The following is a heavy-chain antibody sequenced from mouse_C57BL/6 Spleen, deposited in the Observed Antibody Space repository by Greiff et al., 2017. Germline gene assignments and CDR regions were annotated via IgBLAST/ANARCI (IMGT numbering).Heavy chain of an antibody. D-gene: IGHD1-1*01. CDR1: GYSFTDYN. J-gene: IGHJ2*01. Sequence: EVQLQQSGPELVKPGASVKISCKASGYSFTDYNMNWVKQSNGKSLEWIGVINPNYGTTSYNQKFKGKATLTVDQSSSTAYMQLNSRTSENSAVYYGTRRGCGSPFDYWGQGTTLTVSS. V-gene: IGHV1-39*01. CDR3: TRRGCGSPFDY. CDR2: INPNYGTT.